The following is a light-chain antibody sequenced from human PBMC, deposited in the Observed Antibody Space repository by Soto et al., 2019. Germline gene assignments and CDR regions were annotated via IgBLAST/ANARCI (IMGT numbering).Light chain of an antibody. CDR3: QQSYRFPKT. CDR2: AAS. CDR1: QTVTSY. J-gene: IGKJ1*01. Sequence: DDQMTQSPSALSASVGDSLTLTCRASQTVTSYLNWYQQKPGQAPKLLIYAASTLQSGVPSRFSGSGSGTEFTLTIISLQPEDFATYYCQQSYRFPKTFGRGTKVDI. V-gene: IGKV1-39*01.